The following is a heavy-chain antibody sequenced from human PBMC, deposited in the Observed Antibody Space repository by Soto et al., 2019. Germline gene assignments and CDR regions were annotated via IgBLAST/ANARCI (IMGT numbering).Heavy chain of an antibody. Sequence: GGSLRLSCAASGFTFSSYAMSWVRQAPGKGLEWVSAISGSGGSTYYADSVKGRFTISRDNSKNTLYLQMNSLRAEDTAVYYCAKAALRFLEWTLNWFDPWGQGTLVTVSS. D-gene: IGHD3-3*01. CDR1: GFTFSSYA. CDR2: ISGSGGST. CDR3: AKAALRFLEWTLNWFDP. V-gene: IGHV3-23*01. J-gene: IGHJ5*02.